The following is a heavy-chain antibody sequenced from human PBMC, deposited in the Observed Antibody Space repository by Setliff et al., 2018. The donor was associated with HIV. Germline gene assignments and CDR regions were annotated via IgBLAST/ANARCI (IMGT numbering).Heavy chain of an antibody. CDR1: GFTCSSDA. Sequence: GGSLRLSCASSGFTCSSDAMSWVRRARGKGLEWVANIKKDGSEKYYMASVRGRFTISRDNANNSHYLQMNSLRADDTAVYYCARDWSSWPHSRENFDYWGQGTLVTVSS. V-gene: IGHV3-7*03. CDR3: ARDWSSWPHSRENFDY. J-gene: IGHJ4*02. CDR2: IKKDGSEK. D-gene: IGHD6-13*01.